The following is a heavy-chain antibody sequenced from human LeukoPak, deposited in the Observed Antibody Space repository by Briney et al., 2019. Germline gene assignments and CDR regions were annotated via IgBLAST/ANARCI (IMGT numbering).Heavy chain of an antibody. CDR3: ARGPYYGSGSYFDY. CDR1: GGSISSGGYS. V-gene: IGHV4-61*08. J-gene: IGHJ4*02. Sequence: PSETLSLTCAVSGGSISSGGYSWSWIRQPPGKGLEWIGYIYYSGSTNYNPSLKSRVTISVDTSKNQFSLKLSSVTAADTAVYYCARGPYYGSGSYFDYWGQGTLVTVSS. D-gene: IGHD3-10*01. CDR2: IYYSGST.